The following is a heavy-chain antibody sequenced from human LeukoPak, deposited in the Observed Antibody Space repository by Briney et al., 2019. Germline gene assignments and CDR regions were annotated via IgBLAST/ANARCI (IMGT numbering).Heavy chain of an antibody. CDR2: MNPTSGNT. Sequence: ASVKVSCKASGYTFTSYDINWVRQATGQGLEWMGWMNPTSGNTGYAQKSQGRVTMTRNTSISTAYMELSSLRSEDTAVYYCARTQGLSGITMVRGVIVPFDYWGQGTLVTVSS. CDR1: GYTFTSYD. V-gene: IGHV1-8*01. D-gene: IGHD3-10*01. J-gene: IGHJ4*02. CDR3: ARTQGLSGITMVRGVIVPFDY.